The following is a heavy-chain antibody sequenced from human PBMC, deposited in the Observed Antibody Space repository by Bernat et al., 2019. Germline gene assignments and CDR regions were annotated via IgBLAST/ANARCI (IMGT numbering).Heavy chain of an antibody. D-gene: IGHD3-9*01. V-gene: IGHV4-39*01. CDR2: FYYSGST. Sequence: QLQLQESGPGLVKPSETLSLTCTVSGGSITSSSYYWGWIRQPTGKGPEWIGIFYYSGSTYYNPSIKSRVTISLHTSKSQFSLKLSSVTSADTAVYYCAAYARYDVFTGYYNPTLDYWGQGTLVTVSS. CDR3: AAYARYDVFTGYYNPTLDY. CDR1: GGSITSSSYY. J-gene: IGHJ4*02.